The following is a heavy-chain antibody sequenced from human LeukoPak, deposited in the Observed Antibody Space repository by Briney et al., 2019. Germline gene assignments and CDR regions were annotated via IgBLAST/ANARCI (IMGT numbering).Heavy chain of an antibody. V-gene: IGHV4-39*01. Sequence: SETLSLTCTVSGGSISSSRYYWGWIRQPPGKGLEWIGNIYYSGSTYCNPSLKSRVTISVDTSKNQFSLRLSSVTAADTAVYYCARLEGGVDAFDIWAKGQWSPSLQ. CDR3: ARLEGGVDAFDI. CDR1: GGSISSSRYY. J-gene: IGHJ3*02. CDR2: IYYSGST. D-gene: IGHD2-8*01.